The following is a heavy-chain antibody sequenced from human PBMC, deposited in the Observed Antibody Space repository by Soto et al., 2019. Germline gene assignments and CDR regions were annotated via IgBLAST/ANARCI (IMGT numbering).Heavy chain of an antibody. Sequence: PSETLSLTCAVYGGSFSGYYWSWIRQPPGKGLEWIGEINHSGSTNYNQSLKSRVTISVDTSKNQFSLKLSSVTAADTAVYYCARYIAVAPNWFDPWGQGTLVTVSS. CDR1: GGSFSGYY. V-gene: IGHV4-34*01. D-gene: IGHD6-19*01. J-gene: IGHJ5*02. CDR3: ARYIAVAPNWFDP. CDR2: INHSGST.